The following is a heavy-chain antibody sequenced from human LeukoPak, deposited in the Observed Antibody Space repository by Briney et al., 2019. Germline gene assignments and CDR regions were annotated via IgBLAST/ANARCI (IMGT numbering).Heavy chain of an antibody. D-gene: IGHD3-3*01. CDR2: IYHSGST. V-gene: IGHV4-38-2*01. J-gene: IGHJ1*01. Sequence: SETLSLTCAVSGYSISSGYYWGWIRQSPGKGLEWIGSIYHSGSTYYNPSLKSRVTISVDTSKNQFSLKLSSVTAADTAVYYCASDYDFWSGYYGYFQHWGQGTLVTVSS. CDR1: GYSISSGYY. CDR3: ASDYDFWSGYYGYFQH.